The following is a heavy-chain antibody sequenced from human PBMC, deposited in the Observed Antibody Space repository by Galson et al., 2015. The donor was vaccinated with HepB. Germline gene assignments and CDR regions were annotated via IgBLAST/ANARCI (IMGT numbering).Heavy chain of an antibody. CDR2: IYPGDSDT. D-gene: IGHD6-6*01. J-gene: IGHJ6*03. CDR3: ARRGSITARPYYYYHMDV. V-gene: IGHV5-51*01. Sequence: QSGAEVKKPGESLKISCKGSGYSFTSYWIGWVRQMPGKGLEWMGIIYPGDSDTRYSPSFQGQVTISADKSISTAYLQWSSLKASDTAMYYCARRGSITARPYYYYHMDVWGKGTTVTVSS. CDR1: GYSFTSYW.